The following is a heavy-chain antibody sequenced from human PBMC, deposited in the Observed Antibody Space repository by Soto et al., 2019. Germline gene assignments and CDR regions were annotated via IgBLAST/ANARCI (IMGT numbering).Heavy chain of an antibody. CDR2: INAGNGNT. D-gene: IGHD5-12*01. CDR3: AREGVAPYYYYGMDV. CDR1: GYTFTSYA. V-gene: IGHV1-3*01. Sequence: ASVKVSCKASGYTFTSYAMHWVRQAPGQRLEWMGRINAGNGNTKYSQKFQGRVTITRDTSASTAYMELRSLRSDDTAVYYCAREGVAPYYYYGMDVWGQGTPVTVSS. J-gene: IGHJ6*02.